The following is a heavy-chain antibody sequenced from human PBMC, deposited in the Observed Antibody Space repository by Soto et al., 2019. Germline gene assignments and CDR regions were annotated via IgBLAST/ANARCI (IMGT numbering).Heavy chain of an antibody. V-gene: IGHV4-59*01. D-gene: IGHD4-4*01. J-gene: IGHJ6*02. CDR1: GGSISSYY. Sequence: SETLSLTCTVSGGSISSYYWSWVRQPPGKGLEWIGYIYYSGSTNYNPSLKSRVTISVDTSKNQFSLKLSSVTAADTAVYYCARVGMTTVTRNYYYCGMDVWGQGPTVTVS. CDR2: IYYSGST. CDR3: ARVGMTTVTRNYYYCGMDV.